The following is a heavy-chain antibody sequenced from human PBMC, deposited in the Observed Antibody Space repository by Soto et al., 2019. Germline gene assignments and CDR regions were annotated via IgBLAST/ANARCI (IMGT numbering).Heavy chain of an antibody. CDR2: LYSGGST. CDR3: ARVPPPSGSYYNRYFDF. J-gene: IGHJ4*02. CDR1: GFNISSKY. Sequence: EVQLVESGGGLVQPGGSLRLTCAASGFNISSKYMSWVRQAPGKGLEWVSILYSGGSTYYADSVKGRFTISRHNSKSTRYLQMNSLSAEDRAVYYCARVPPPSGSYYNRYFDFWGQGTLVTVSS. D-gene: IGHD1-26*01. V-gene: IGHV3-53*04.